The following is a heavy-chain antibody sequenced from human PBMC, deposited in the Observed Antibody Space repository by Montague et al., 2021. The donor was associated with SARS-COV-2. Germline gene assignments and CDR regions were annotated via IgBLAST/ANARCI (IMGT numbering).Heavy chain of an antibody. CDR3: ARIFDSSWPTFDY. V-gene: IGHV2-70*11. D-gene: IGHD6-13*01. J-gene: IGHJ4*02. CDR2: IDWDDDK. Sequence: VKLTQTLTLTCTFPGFSLSTSGTCVSWIRQPPGKALEWLARIDWDDDKYYSTSLKTRLTISKDTSKNQVVLTMTNMDPVDTATYYCARIFDSSWPTFDYWGQGTLVTVSS. CDR1: GFSLSTSGTC.